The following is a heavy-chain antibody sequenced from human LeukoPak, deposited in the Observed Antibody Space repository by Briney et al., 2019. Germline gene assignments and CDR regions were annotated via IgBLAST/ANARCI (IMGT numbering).Heavy chain of an antibody. D-gene: IGHD6-19*01. CDR1: GGSFSGYY. CDR3: ARGPRLVRGRYFDY. V-gene: IGHV4-34*01. J-gene: IGHJ4*02. Sequence: KPSETLSLTCAVYGGSFSGYYWSWIRQPPGKGLEWIGEINHSGSTNYNPSLKSRVTISVDTSKNQFSLKLSSVTAADTAVYYCARGPRLVRGRYFDYWGQGTLVTVSS. CDR2: INHSGST.